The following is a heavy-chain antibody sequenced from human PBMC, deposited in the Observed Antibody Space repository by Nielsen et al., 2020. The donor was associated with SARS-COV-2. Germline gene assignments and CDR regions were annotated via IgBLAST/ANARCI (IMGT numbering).Heavy chain of an antibody. CDR2: IKQDGSEK. CDR1: GFTFSRSA. J-gene: IGHJ4*02. V-gene: IGHV3-7*03. CDR3: ARVGSYGDPEYLDY. D-gene: IGHD4/OR15-4a*01. Sequence: GGSLRLSCAASGFTFSRSAMSWVRQAPGKGLEWVANIKQDGSEKYYVDSVTGRFTISRDNTKNSLYLQMNSLGAEDTAVYYCARVGSYGDPEYLDYWGQGALVTVSS.